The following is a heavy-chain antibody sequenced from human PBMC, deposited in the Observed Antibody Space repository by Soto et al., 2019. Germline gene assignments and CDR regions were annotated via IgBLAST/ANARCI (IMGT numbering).Heavy chain of an antibody. CDR2: IGSSGSTI. CDR3: ARDAPLVRGAGDFDY. CDR1: GFTFSEYY. V-gene: IGHV3-11*01. J-gene: IGHJ4*02. Sequence: GGSLRLSCAASGFTFSEYYMNWIRQAPGKGLEWVSFIGSSGSTIQYADSVKGRFTVSRDNAKNSLFLHMTSLRAEDTAVYYCARDAPLVRGAGDFDYWGQGTLVTVSS. D-gene: IGHD3-10*01.